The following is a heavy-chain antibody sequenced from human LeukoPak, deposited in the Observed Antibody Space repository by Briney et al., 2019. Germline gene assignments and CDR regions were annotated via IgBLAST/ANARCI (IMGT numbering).Heavy chain of an antibody. CDR2: FDPEDGET. J-gene: IGHJ6*02. CDR1: GYTLTELS. Sequence: GASVKVSCKVSGYTLTELSMHWVRQAPGKGLEWMGGFDPEDGETIYAQKFQGRVTMTEDTSTDTAYMELSSLRSEDTAVYYCATWKTVVAYYYYYGMDVWGQGTTVTVSS. V-gene: IGHV1-24*01. D-gene: IGHD2-2*01. CDR3: ATWKTVVAYYYYYGMDV.